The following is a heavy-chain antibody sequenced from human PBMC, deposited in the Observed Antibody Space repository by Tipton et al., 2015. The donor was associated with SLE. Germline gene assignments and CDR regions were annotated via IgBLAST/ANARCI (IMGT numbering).Heavy chain of an antibody. CDR1: GGSISSHY. D-gene: IGHD3-10*01. CDR3: ARSYYFEAFDI. Sequence: TLSLTCTVSGGSISSHYWSWIRQPPGKGLEWIGYIYYSGSTNYNPSLKSRVTISVDTSKNQFSLKLSSVTAADTAVYYCARSYYFEAFDIWGQGTMVTVSS. V-gene: IGHV4-59*11. CDR2: IYYSGST. J-gene: IGHJ3*02.